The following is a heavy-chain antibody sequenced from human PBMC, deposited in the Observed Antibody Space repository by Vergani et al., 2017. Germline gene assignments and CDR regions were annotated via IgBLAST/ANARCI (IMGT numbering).Heavy chain of an antibody. D-gene: IGHD3-16*02. Sequence: QEQLMESGGGGVQPGGSLRPSCEGSRFNFNDYVIQWVRQAPGKGLEWVATVSYDGYNEYYADSVRGRFTISRDNSRNTVSLQMDSLRLEDTAVYYCARDPRPRGGNAVCRYVFDDWGHGTQVTVSS. CDR1: RFNFNDYV. V-gene: IGHV3-30*03. CDR2: VSYDGYNE. CDR3: ARDPRPRGGNAVCRYVFDD. J-gene: IGHJ3*01.